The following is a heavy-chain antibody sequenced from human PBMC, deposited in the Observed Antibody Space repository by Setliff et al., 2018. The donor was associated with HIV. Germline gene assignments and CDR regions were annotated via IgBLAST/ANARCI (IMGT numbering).Heavy chain of an antibody. D-gene: IGHD3-10*01. CDR3: AMGLLGGSGKLLSPPPFDY. CDR1: GGSISSSHYY. Sequence: SETLSLTCTVSGGSISSSHYYWGWIRQPPGKGLEWIGSVHYSGSTNYNPSLKSRVTISLDTSKNQFSLKLSSVTAADTAVYYCAMGLLGGSGKLLSPPPFDYWGQGTLVTVSS. V-gene: IGHV4-39*01. CDR2: VHYSGST. J-gene: IGHJ4*02.